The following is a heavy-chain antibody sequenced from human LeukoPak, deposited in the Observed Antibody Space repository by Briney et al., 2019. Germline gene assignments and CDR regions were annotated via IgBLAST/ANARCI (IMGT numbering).Heavy chain of an antibody. CDR1: GFTFSSYS. D-gene: IGHD6-13*01. V-gene: IGHV3-21*01. Sequence: GGSLRLSRAASGFTFSSYSMNWVRQAPGKGLEWVSSISSSSSYIYYADSVKGRFTISRDNAKNSLYLQMNSLRAEDTAVYYCASSGGLQLVSFDYWGQGTLVTVSS. CDR2: ISSSSSYI. J-gene: IGHJ4*02. CDR3: ASSGGLQLVSFDY.